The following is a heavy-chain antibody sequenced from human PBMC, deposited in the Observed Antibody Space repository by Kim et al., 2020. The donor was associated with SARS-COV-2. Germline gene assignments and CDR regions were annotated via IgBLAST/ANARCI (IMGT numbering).Heavy chain of an antibody. CDR1: GFTFDDYA. CDR2: ISWNSGSI. D-gene: IGHD3-22*01. CDR3: AKAGYDSSGYYPGFDY. V-gene: IGHV3-9*01. Sequence: GGSLRLSCAASGFTFDDYAMHWVRQAPGKGLEWVSGISWNSGSIGYADSVKGRFTISRDNAKNSLYLQMNSLRAEDTALYYCAKAGYDSSGYYPGFDYWGQGTLVTVSS. J-gene: IGHJ4*02.